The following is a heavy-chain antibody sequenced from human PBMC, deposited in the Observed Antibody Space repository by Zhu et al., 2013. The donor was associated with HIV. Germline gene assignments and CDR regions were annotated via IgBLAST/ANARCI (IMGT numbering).Heavy chain of an antibody. CDR3: AKEGGSRLPFDH. J-gene: IGHJ4*02. Sequence: EVQLLESGGGLVQPGGSLRLSCAASGFTFSAYGMGWVRQAPGKGLEWVSAISGSGGSTYYADSVKGRFTISRDNSKNTLHLQMNNLRADDTAVYYCAKEGGSRLPFDHWGQGTLVTVSA. CDR2: ISGSGGST. CDR1: GFTFSAYG. D-gene: IGHD1-26*01. V-gene: IGHV3-23*01.